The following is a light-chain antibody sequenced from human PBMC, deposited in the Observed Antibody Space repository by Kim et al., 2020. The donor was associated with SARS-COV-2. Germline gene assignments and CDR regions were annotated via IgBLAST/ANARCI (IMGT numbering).Light chain of an antibody. J-gene: IGLJ3*02. CDR3: NSRDSNGDQFV. CDR1: SLRNYY. CDR2: GKN. V-gene: IGLV3-19*01. Sequence: SSELTQDPAVSVALGQTVRITCQGDSLRNYYASWYQQKPGQAPVLVIYGKNNRPSGIPDRFSGSSSGNTASLTITGAQAEDEADYYCNSRDSNGDQFVFGGGTKLTVL.